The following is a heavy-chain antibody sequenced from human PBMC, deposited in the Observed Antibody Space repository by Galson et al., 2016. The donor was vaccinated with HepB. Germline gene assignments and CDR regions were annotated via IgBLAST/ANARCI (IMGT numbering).Heavy chain of an antibody. J-gene: IGHJ4*02. V-gene: IGHV4-61*01. Sequence: SETLSLTCTVSGGSVSSGSYYWSWIRHPPGKGLEWIGYIDYTGGTIYNPSLKSRVTISVDTSKNQFSLRLTSVTAADTAVYYCVRAGYCSGGTCYSGFLAYWGQGTLVTVSS. CDR2: IDYTGGT. D-gene: IGHD2-15*01. CDR3: VRAGYCSGGTCYSGFLAY. CDR1: GGSVSSGSYY.